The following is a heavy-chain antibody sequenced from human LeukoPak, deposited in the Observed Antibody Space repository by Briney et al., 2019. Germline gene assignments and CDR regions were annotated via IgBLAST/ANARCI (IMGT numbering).Heavy chain of an antibody. Sequence: GASVEVSCKAFGGSFSSEAISWVRQAPGQGLEWMGGIIPIFGTANYAQKFQGRVTITTDESTSTAYMELSSLRPEDAAVYYCARESIVVVTAPPYDYYYYMDVWGKGTTVTVSS. D-gene: IGHD2-21*02. J-gene: IGHJ6*03. CDR1: GGSFSSEA. CDR2: IIPIFGTA. V-gene: IGHV1-69*05. CDR3: ARESIVVVTAPPYDYYYYMDV.